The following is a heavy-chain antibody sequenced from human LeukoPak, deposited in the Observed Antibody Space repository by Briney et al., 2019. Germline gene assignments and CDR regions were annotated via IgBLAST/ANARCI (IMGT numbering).Heavy chain of an antibody. J-gene: IGHJ4*02. CDR3: ARGAGVITFGGVIVTLNYFDY. Sequence: ASVKVSCKASGYTFTSYGISWVRQAPGQGLEWMGWISAYNGNTNYAQKLQGRVTMTTDTSTSTAYMELRSLRSDDTAVYYCARGAGVITFGGVIVTLNYFDYWGQGTLVTVSP. CDR2: ISAYNGNT. V-gene: IGHV1-18*01. D-gene: IGHD3-16*02. CDR1: GYTFTSYG.